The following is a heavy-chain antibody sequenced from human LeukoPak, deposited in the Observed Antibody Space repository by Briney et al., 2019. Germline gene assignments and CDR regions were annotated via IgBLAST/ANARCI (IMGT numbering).Heavy chain of an antibody. D-gene: IGHD6-19*01. CDR1: GDSISSYY. CDR3: ARGGRQVPYYFDY. J-gene: IGHJ4*02. V-gene: IGHV4-59*01. Sequence: PSETLSLTCTVSGDSISSYYWSWIRQPPGKGLEWIGYISYSGRTNYNPSLESRVTISVDTSKNQFSLKLSSVTAADTAMYYCARGGRQVPYYFDYWGQGTLVTVSS. CDR2: ISYSGRT.